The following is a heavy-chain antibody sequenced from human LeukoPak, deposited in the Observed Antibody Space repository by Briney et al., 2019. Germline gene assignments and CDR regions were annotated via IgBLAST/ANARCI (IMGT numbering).Heavy chain of an antibody. CDR2: ISGSGGST. CDR1: GFTFSSYG. V-gene: IGHV3-23*01. CDR3: AKVGGDYFDY. J-gene: IGHJ4*02. D-gene: IGHD4-17*01. Sequence: GGSLRLFCAASGFTFSSYGMSWVRQAPGKGLEWVSAISGSGGSTYYADSVKGRFTISRDNSKNTLYLQMNSLRAEDTAVYYCAKVGGDYFDYWGQGTLVTVSS.